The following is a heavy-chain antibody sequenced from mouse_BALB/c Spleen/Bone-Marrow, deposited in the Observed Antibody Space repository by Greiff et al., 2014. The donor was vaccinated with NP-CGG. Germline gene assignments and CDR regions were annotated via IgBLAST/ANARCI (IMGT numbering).Heavy chain of an antibody. CDR2: INPSNGRT. CDR3: ARYGNYDAMGY. Sequence: VKLQESGAELVKPGASVKLPCKASGYTFTSYWMHWVKQRPGQGLEWIGEINPSNGRTNYNETFKSKATLTVDKSSTTAYMQLSSLTSDDSAVYYCARYGNYDAMGYWGQGTSVTVSS. V-gene: IGHV1S81*02. CDR1: GYTFTSYW. D-gene: IGHD2-1*01. J-gene: IGHJ4*01.